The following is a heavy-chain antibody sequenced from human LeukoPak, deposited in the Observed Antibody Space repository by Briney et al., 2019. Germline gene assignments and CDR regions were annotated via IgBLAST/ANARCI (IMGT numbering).Heavy chain of an antibody. J-gene: IGHJ5*02. CDR1: GGSISSYY. D-gene: IGHD4-17*01. CDR3: ARYYDYGDYWFDP. Sequence: PSETLSLTCTVSGGSISSYYWSWIRQPPGKGLEWIGYIYYSGSTNYNPSLKSRVTISVDTSKNQFSLKLSSVTAADTAVYYCARYYDYGDYWFDPWGQGTLVTVSS. CDR2: IYYSGST. V-gene: IGHV4-59*01.